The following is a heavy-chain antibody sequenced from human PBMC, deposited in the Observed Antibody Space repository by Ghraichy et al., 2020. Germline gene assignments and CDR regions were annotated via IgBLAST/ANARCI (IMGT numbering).Heavy chain of an antibody. CDR2: INHSGRN. V-gene: IGHV4-34*01. J-gene: IGHJ2*01. D-gene: IGHD3-16*02. CDR3: ARGDASDYVWWSYRYTYWYFDL. Sequence: SETLSLTCAVYGGSFSGYYWSWIRQPPGKGLEWIGEINHSGRNNYNPSLKSRVTISVDTSKNQFSLKLSSVTAADTAVYYCARGDASDYVWWSYRYTYWYFDLWGRGTLVTVSS. CDR1: GGSFSGYY.